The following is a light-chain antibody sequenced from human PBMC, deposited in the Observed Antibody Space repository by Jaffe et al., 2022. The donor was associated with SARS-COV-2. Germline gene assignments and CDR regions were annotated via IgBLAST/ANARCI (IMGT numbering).Light chain of an antibody. V-gene: IGLV2-14*01. CDR3: SSYTSSSPVV. CDR1: SSDVGGHNY. Sequence: QSALTQPASVSGSPGQSITISCTGASSDVGGHNYVSWYQQHPGKAPKLMIYDVSNRPSGVSNRFSGSKSGNTASLTISGLQAEDEAAYYCSSYTSSSPVVFGGGTKLTVL. J-gene: IGLJ2*01. CDR2: DVS.